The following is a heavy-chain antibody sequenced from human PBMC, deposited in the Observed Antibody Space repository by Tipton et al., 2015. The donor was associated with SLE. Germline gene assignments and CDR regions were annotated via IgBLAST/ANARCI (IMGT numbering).Heavy chain of an antibody. D-gene: IGHD3-10*01. CDR3: TRGPRFTMVQGVEY. Sequence: QLVQSGPEVKKPGASVKVSCKASGYTFTSYDINWVRQATGQGLEWMGWMNPNSGNTGYAQKFQGRVTMTRDTSISTAYMELSSLTSEDTAVYYCTRGPRFTMVQGVEYWGQGTLVTVSS. V-gene: IGHV1-8*01. CDR2: MNPNSGNT. CDR1: GYTFTSYD. J-gene: IGHJ4*02.